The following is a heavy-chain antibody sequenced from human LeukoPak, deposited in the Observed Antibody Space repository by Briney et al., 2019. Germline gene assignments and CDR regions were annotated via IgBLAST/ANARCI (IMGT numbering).Heavy chain of an antibody. D-gene: IGHD5-18*01. J-gene: IGHJ6*02. CDR1: GFTFSSYA. CDR3: ANLGGGYSHGSAPPSYYYYGMDV. V-gene: IGHV3-23*01. Sequence: GGSLRRSCAASGFTFSSYAMSWVRQAPGKGLEWVSAISGSGGSTYYADSVKGRFTISRDNSKNTLYLQMNSLRAEDTAVYYCANLGGGYSHGSAPPSYYYYGMDVWGQGTTVTVSS. CDR2: ISGSGGST.